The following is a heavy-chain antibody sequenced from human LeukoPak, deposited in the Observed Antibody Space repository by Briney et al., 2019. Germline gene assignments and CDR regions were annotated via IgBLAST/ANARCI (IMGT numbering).Heavy chain of an antibody. J-gene: IGHJ4*02. CDR2: ISGSGGST. CDR1: GFTFSSYA. V-gene: IGHV3-23*01. D-gene: IGHD6-25*01. Sequence: GGSLRRSCAASGFTFSSYAMSWVRQAPGKGLEWVSAISGSGGSTYYADSVKGRFTISRDNSKSTLYLQMNSLRAEDTAVYYSAKFFAPSGGASGWTWTIDNWGQGTLVIVSS. CDR3: AKFFAPSGGASGWTWTIDN.